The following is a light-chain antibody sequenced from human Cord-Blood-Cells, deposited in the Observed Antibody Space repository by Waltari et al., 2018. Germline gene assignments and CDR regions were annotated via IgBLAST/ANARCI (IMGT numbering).Light chain of an antibody. J-gene: IGLJ2*01. V-gene: IGLV3-19*01. CDR2: GKN. CDR1: SPRSDY. Sequence: SSELTQDLAVSVALGQPVRITCQGDSPRSDYASWYQQKPGQAPVLVIYGKNNRPSGIPDRFSGSSSGNTASLTITGAQAEDEADYYCNSRDSSGNHVVFGGGTKLTVL. CDR3: NSRDSSGNHVV.